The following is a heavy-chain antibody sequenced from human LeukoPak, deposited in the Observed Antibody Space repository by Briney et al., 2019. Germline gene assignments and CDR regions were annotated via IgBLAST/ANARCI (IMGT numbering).Heavy chain of an antibody. D-gene: IGHD6-13*01. CDR1: GGSFSRYY. Sequence: PSETLSLTCAVYGGSFSRYYWTWIRQPPGKGLEWIGEINHSGSANYNPSLKSRVTISVDKSKDQFSLKLNSVTAADTAMYYCARPPGIAAAWFDPWGQGTLVTVSS. CDR2: INHSGSA. V-gene: IGHV4-34*01. CDR3: ARPPGIAAAWFDP. J-gene: IGHJ5*02.